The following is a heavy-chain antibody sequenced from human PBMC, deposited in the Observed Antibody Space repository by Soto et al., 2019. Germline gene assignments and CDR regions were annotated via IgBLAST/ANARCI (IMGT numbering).Heavy chain of an antibody. Sequence: SVKVSCKASGGTFSSYAISWVRQAPGQGLEWMGGIIPIFGTANYAQKFQGRVTITADESTSTAYMELSSLRSEGTAVYYCAKGGIWSGYYSFGWFDPWGQGTLVTVSS. J-gene: IGHJ5*02. CDR2: IIPIFGTA. CDR1: GGTFSSYA. CDR3: AKGGIWSGYYSFGWFDP. D-gene: IGHD3-3*01. V-gene: IGHV1-69*13.